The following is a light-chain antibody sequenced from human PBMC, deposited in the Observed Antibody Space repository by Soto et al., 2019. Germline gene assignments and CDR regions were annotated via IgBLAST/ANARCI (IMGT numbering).Light chain of an antibody. Sequence: DIQMTQSPPTLSASVGDRVTITCQASQRINICLAWYQQKAGKDPKLLTYDAPTLENRVTLRFSGSVSGTEFTLTHRGLQTVDFAIYYGQQYGPYSYNLGQEAKIEI. CDR1: QRINIC. J-gene: IGKJ2*01. CDR3: QQYGPYSYN. CDR2: DAP. V-gene: IGKV1-5*01.